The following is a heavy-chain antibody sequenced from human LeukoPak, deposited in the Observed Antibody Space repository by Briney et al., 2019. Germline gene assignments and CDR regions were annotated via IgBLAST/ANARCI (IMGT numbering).Heavy chain of an antibody. Sequence: KPGGSLRLSCAASGFTFSSDWMHWVRQVPGEGLVWVSSISSSSSYIYYADSVKGRFTISRDNAKNSLYLQMNSLRAEDTAVYYCARPPKYSSGIDYWGQGTLVTVSS. D-gene: IGHD6-19*01. CDR3: ARPPKYSSGIDY. V-gene: IGHV3-21*01. CDR2: ISSSSSYI. J-gene: IGHJ4*02. CDR1: GFTFSSDW.